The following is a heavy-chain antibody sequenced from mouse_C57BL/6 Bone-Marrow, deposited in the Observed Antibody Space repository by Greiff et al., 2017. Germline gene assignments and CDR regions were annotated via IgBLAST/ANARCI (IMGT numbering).Heavy chain of an antibody. CDR2: IHPSDSET. Sequence: QVQLQQPGAELVRPGTSVKLSCKASGYSFTHFWMNWVKQRPGQGLEWLAMIHPSDSETRLNQKFKDRAKLTVDKSSNTAYMQLASPTSEDSAVYYCARTLDGGRNYLDYWGQGTALTVSS. CDR1: GYSFTHFW. V-gene: IGHV1-74*01. J-gene: IGHJ2*01. D-gene: IGHD1-1*02. CDR3: ARTLDGGRNYLDY.